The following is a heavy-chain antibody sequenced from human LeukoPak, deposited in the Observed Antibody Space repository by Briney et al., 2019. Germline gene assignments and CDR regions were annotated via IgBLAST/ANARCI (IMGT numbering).Heavy chain of an antibody. V-gene: IGHV4-59*01. J-gene: IGHJ6*03. CDR3: ARANGSGSYYPIYYYYYYMDV. Sequence: SETLSLTCTVSGGSISSYYWSWIRQPPGKGLEWIGYIYYSGSTNYDPSLKSRVTISVDTSKNQFSLKLSSVTAADTAVYYCARANGSGSYYPIYYYYYYMDVWGKGPRSPSP. D-gene: IGHD3-10*01. CDR2: IYYSGST. CDR1: GGSISSYY.